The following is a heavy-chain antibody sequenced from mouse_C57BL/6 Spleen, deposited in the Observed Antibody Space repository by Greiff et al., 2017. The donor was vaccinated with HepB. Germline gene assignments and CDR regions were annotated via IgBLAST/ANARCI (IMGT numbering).Heavy chain of an antibody. CDR1: GYTFTSYT. V-gene: IGHV1-4*01. CDR2: INPSSGYT. CDR3: ARSPYYGSTWFAY. Sequence: VQLQQSGAELARPGASVKMSCKASGYTFTSYTMHWVQQRPGQGLEWIGYINPSSGYTKYNQKFKDKATLTADKSTSTAYMQLSSLTSEDSAVYYCARSPYYGSTWFAYWGQGTLVTVSA. D-gene: IGHD1-1*01. J-gene: IGHJ3*01.